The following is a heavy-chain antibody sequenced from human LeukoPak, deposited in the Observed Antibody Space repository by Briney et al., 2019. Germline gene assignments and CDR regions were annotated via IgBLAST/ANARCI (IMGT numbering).Heavy chain of an antibody. CDR3: AREVLRFLEWFQTYYFDY. D-gene: IGHD3-3*01. V-gene: IGHV3-48*01. Sequence: GGSLRLSCAASGFTFSSYSMNWVRQAPGKGLEWVSYISSSSSTIYYADSVKGRFTISRDNAKNSLYLQMNSLRAEDTAVYYCAREVLRFLEWFQTYYFDYWGQGTLVIVSS. J-gene: IGHJ4*02. CDR2: ISSSSSTI. CDR1: GFTFSSYS.